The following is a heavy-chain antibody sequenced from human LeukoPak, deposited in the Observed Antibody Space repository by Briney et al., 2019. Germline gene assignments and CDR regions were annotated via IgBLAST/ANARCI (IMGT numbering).Heavy chain of an antibody. CDR3: AGGYDFWSGYLNPASSACYFDY. V-gene: IGHV4-59*01. D-gene: IGHD3-3*01. J-gene: IGHJ4*02. CDR2: IYYSGST. Sequence: SETLSLTCTVSGGSISSYYWSWIRQPPGKGLEWIGYIYYSGSTNYNPSLKSRVTISVDTSKNQFSLKLSSVTAADTAVYYCAGGYDFWSGYLNPASSACYFDYWGQGTLVTVSS. CDR1: GGSISSYY.